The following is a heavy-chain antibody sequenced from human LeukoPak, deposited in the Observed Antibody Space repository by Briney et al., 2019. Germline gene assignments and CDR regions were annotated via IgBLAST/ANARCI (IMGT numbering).Heavy chain of an antibody. V-gene: IGHV4-34*01. CDR2: INHSGST. J-gene: IGHJ4*02. CDR3: ARHRWDLYYYGSGSSETTFDY. CDR1: GGSFSGYY. D-gene: IGHD3-10*01. Sequence: PSETLSLTCAVYGGSFSGYYWSWIRQPPGKGLEWIGEINHSGSTNYNPSLKSRVTISVDTSKNQFSLKLSSVTAADTAVYYCARHRWDLYYYGSGSSETTFDYWGQGTLVTLSS.